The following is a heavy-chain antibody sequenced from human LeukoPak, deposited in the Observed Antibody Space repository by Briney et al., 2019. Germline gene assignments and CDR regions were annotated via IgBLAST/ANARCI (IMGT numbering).Heavy chain of an antibody. CDR3: ARDAYYDSSGDDAFGI. J-gene: IGHJ3*02. CDR1: GYTFTSYG. D-gene: IGHD3-22*01. Sequence: PQASVKVSCKASGYTFTSYGISWVRQAPGQGLEWMGWISAYNGNTNYAQKLQGRVTMTTDTSTSTAYMELRSLRSDDTAVYYCARDAYYDSSGDDAFGIWGRGTMVTVSS. V-gene: IGHV1-18*01. CDR2: ISAYNGNT.